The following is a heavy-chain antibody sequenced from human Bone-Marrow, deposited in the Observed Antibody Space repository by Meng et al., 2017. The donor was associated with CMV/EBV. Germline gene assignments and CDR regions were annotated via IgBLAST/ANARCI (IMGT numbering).Heavy chain of an antibody. Sequence: VPLHGSRLSLLKPCEPLSPTCTCAGGSIISSYWSWFRQPAGKGLEWIGRIYTSGSTNYNPSLKSRVTMSVDTSKNQFSLQLSSVTAADTAVYYCARRGLLRYSSWYFDLWGRGTLVTVSS. CDR1: GGSIISSY. V-gene: IGHV4-4*07. CDR3: ARRGLLRYSSWYFDL. J-gene: IGHJ2*01. D-gene: IGHD3-9*01. CDR2: IYTSGST.